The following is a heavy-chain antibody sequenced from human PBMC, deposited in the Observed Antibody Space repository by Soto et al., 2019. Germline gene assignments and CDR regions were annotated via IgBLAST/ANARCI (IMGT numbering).Heavy chain of an antibody. CDR2: IIPILGIA. D-gene: IGHD2-15*01. J-gene: IGHJ4*02. CDR3: ARGRGGRGDY. CDR1: GGTFSSYT. Sequence: QVQLVQSGAEVKKPGSSVKVSCKASGGTFSSYTINWVRQAPGQGLEWMGMIIPILGIANYAQKFQDRVTITADKSTSTAYMELCSLRSEDTAVYYCARGRGGRGDYWGQGTLVTVSS. V-gene: IGHV1-69*02.